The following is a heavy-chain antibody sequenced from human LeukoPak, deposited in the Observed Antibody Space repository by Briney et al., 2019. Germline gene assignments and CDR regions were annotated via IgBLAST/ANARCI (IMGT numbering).Heavy chain of an antibody. CDR3: ARGRGWVGFWSGYYTGFDY. J-gene: IGHJ4*02. V-gene: IGHV4-34*01. CDR1: GGSFSGYY. CDR2: INHSGST. Sequence: SETLSLTCAVYGGSFSGYYWSWLRQPPGKGLEWIGEINHSGSTNYNPSLKSRVTISVDTSKNQFSLKLSSVTAADTAVYYCARGRGWVGFWSGYYTGFDYWGQGTLVTVSS. D-gene: IGHD3-3*01.